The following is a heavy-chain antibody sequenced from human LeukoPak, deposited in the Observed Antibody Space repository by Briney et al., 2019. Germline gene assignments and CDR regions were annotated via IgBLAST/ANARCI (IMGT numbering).Heavy chain of an antibody. CDR3: ARYPRIAAAGGFDY. Sequence: PSETLSLTCTVSGGSIRSYYWSWIRQPPGRGLEWIGYFYNGGSTNYNPSLKSRVTISGDTSKNQFSLKLSSVTAADTAVYYCARYPRIAAAGGFDYWGQGTLVTVSS. J-gene: IGHJ4*02. CDR1: GGSIRSYY. CDR2: FYNGGST. D-gene: IGHD6-13*01. V-gene: IGHV4-59*01.